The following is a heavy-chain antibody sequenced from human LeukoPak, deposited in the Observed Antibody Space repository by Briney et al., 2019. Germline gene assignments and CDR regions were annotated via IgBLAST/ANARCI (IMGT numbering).Heavy chain of an antibody. CDR1: GGSISSGSYY. J-gene: IGHJ4*02. D-gene: IGHD6-19*01. V-gene: IGHV4-61*02. Sequence: SQTLSLTCTVSGGSISSGSYYWSWIRQPAGKGLEWTGRIYTSGSTNYNPSLKSRVTISVDTSKNQFSLKLSSVTAADTAVYYCARGYQAVAGTYWGQGTLVTVSS. CDR2: IYTSGST. CDR3: ARGYQAVAGTY.